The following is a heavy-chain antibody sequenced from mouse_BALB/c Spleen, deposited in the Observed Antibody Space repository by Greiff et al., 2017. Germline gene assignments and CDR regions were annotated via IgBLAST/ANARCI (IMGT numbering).Heavy chain of an antibody. J-gene: IGHJ1*01. CDR3: ARATYRYSWYFDV. CDR2: INSNGGST. D-gene: IGHD2-14*01. Sequence: EVHLVESGGGLVKPGGSLKLSCAASGFTFSSYGMSWVRQTPDKRLELVATINSNGGSTYYPDSVKGRFTISRDNAKNTLYLQMSSLKSEDTAMYDCARATYRYSWYFDVWGAGTTVTVSS. V-gene: IGHV5-6-3*01. CDR1: GFTFSSYG.